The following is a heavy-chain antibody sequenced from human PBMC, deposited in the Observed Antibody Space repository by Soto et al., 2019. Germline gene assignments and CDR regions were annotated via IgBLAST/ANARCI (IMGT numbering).Heavy chain of an antibody. CDR1: GGSISSYY. V-gene: IGHV4-59*01. CDR2: IYYSGST. CDR3: ARVRSRVALNYYYYMDV. J-gene: IGHJ6*03. Sequence: QVQLQESGPGLVKPSETLSLTCTVSGGSISSYYWSWIRQPPGKGLEWIGYIYYSGSTNYNPSLKSRVTISVDTSKNQFSLKLSSVTAADTAVYYCARVRSRVALNYYYYMDVWGKGTTVTVSS. D-gene: IGHD2-15*01.